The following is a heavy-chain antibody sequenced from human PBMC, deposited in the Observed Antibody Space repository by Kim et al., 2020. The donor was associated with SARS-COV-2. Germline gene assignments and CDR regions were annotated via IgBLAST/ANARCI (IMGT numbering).Heavy chain of an antibody. CDR2: VYHTGTT. V-gene: IGHV4-39*01. D-gene: IGHD3-10*01. J-gene: IGHJ3*01. Sequence: SETLSLTCTISGGSINSPTDFWGWLRQSPGRGLESIGSVYHTGTTHYNPSLGSRVTISIDTSKNQLSLRLTSVTAADTALYYCARQADGFAYDLWGQGT. CDR1: GGSINSPTDF. CDR3: ARQADGFAYDL.